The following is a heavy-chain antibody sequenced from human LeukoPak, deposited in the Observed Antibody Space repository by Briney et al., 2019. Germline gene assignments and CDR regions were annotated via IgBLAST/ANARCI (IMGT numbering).Heavy chain of an antibody. Sequence: GGSLRLSCAASGFTFSSNWMNWVRQAPGKGLEWLANIKEDGSEKYYVDSVKGRFTISRDNAKNSLYLQMNSLRAEDTAVYYCARGEDYYDSSGLPHDAFDVWGQGTMVTVSS. CDR1: GFTFSSNW. D-gene: IGHD3-22*01. CDR3: ARGEDYYDSSGLPHDAFDV. V-gene: IGHV3-7*01. CDR2: IKEDGSEK. J-gene: IGHJ3*01.